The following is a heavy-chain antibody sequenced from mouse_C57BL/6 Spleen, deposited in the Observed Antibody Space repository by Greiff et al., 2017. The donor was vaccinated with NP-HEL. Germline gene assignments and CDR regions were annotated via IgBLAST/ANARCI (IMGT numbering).Heavy chain of an antibody. V-gene: IGHV5-17*01. CDR1: GFTFSDYG. D-gene: IGHD1-1*01. J-gene: IGHJ1*03. Sequence: EVKLMESGGGLVKPGGSLKLSCAASGFTFSDYGMHWVRQAPEKGLEWVAYISSGSSTIYYADTVKGRFTISRDNAKNTLFLQMTSLRSEDTAMYYCARGATVVATVYWYFDVWGTGTTVTVSS. CDR3: ARGATVVATVYWYFDV. CDR2: ISSGSSTI.